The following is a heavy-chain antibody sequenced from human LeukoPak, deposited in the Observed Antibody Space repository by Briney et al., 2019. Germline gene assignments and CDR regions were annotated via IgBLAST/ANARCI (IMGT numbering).Heavy chain of an antibody. Sequence: SETLSLTCTVSGGSISSYYWRWIRQPPGKGLEWIGYIYYSGSTNYNPSLKSRVTISVDTSKNQFSLKLSSVTAADTAVYYCARHERGSGSYDYWGQGTLVTVSS. D-gene: IGHD3-10*01. J-gene: IGHJ4*02. CDR2: IYYSGST. V-gene: IGHV4-59*08. CDR3: ARHERGSGSYDY. CDR1: GGSISSYY.